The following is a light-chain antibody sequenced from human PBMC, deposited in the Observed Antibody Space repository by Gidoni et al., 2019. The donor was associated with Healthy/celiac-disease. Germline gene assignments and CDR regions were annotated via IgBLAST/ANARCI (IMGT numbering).Light chain of an antibody. J-gene: IGKJ4*01. CDR3: QQSCSTPLT. V-gene: IGKV1-39*01. CDR2: AAS. CDR1: QSISSY. Sequence: IHMTQSPSSLSASPGDRVTITCRASQSISSYLTWYQQKQGKAPKLLIYAASSLQSGVPSRFSGSGSGTDFTLTISSLQPEDFATYYCQQSCSTPLTFGRGTRVEIK.